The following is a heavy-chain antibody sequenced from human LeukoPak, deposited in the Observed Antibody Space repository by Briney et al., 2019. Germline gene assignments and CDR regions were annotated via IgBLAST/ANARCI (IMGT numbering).Heavy chain of an antibody. Sequence: ASVKVSCKASGYTFTGYYMHWVRQAPGQGLEWMGWINPNSGGTNYAQKYQGRVTMTRDTYTSTVYMELSSLRSEDTAVYHCARDRYYGSGSYWDYWGQGTLVTVSS. V-gene: IGHV1-2*02. CDR3: ARDRYYGSGSYWDY. D-gene: IGHD3-10*01. CDR1: GYTFTGYY. J-gene: IGHJ4*02. CDR2: INPNSGGT.